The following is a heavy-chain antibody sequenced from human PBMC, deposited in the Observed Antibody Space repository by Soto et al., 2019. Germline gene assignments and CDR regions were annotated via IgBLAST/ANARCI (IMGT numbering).Heavy chain of an antibody. Sequence: WASVKVSCKASGYTFTSYGISWVRQAPGQGLEWMGWISAYNGNTNYAQKLQGRVTMTTDTSTSTAYMELRSLRSDDTAVYYCARVPYSSGWYSFYFDYWGQGTLVTVSS. CDR3: ARVPYSSGWYSFYFDY. J-gene: IGHJ4*02. CDR2: ISAYNGNT. CDR1: GYTFTSYG. D-gene: IGHD6-19*01. V-gene: IGHV1-18*01.